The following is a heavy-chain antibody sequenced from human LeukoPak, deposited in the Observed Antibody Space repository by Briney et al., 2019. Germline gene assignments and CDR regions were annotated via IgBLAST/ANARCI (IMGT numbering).Heavy chain of an antibody. CDR2: INPSGGST. Sequence: ASVKVSCKASGYTFTSYYMHWVRQAPGQGLEWMGIINPSGGSTSYAQKFQGRVTMTRDTSTSTVYMELSSLRSEDTAVYYCARHLQTGGYSLYFDYWGQGTLVTVSS. V-gene: IGHV1-46*01. CDR1: GYTFTSYY. CDR3: ARHLQTGGYSLYFDY. J-gene: IGHJ4*02. D-gene: IGHD5-18*01.